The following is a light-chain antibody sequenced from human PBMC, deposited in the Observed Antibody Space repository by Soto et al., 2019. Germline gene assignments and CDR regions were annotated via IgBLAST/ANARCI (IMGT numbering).Light chain of an antibody. J-gene: IGKJ5*01. CDR1: QAISGNY. CDR2: GAS. CDR3: QQYNNWPPIT. V-gene: IGKV3-20*01. Sequence: EIVLTQSPGTLSLSPGEGASLSCRASQAISGNYLAWYQHKPGQAPRLLMYGASSRATGIPDRFSGSGSGTEFTLTLRRMEPEDFEVYYCQQYNNWPPITFGQGTRMEIK.